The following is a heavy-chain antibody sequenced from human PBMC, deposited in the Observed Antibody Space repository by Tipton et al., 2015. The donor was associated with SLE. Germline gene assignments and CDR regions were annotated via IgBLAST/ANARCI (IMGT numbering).Heavy chain of an antibody. J-gene: IGHJ3*02. CDR1: GASITSGSFN. CDR2: IYTSGST. V-gene: IGHV4-61*02. CDR3: ARSDHLEEI. D-gene: IGHD1-1*01. Sequence: TLSLTCTVSGASITSGSFNWNWIRQSAGKGLEWVGRIYTSGSTNYNPSLGSRVTISLDTSKNQFSRRLSSVTAADTAVYYCARSDHLEEIWGQGTMVSVSS.